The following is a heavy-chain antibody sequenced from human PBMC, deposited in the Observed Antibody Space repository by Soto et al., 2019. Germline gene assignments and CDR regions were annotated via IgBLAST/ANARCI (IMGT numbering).Heavy chain of an antibody. CDR1: GGSISSYY. CDR2: IYYSGST. Sequence: SETLSLTCTVSGGSISSYYWSWIRQPPGKGLEWIGYIYYSGSTNYNPSLESRVTISVDTSKNQFSLKLSSVTAADTAVYYCARRYGGTFDYWGQGTLVTV. V-gene: IGHV4-59*08. J-gene: IGHJ4*02. D-gene: IGHD2-15*01. CDR3: ARRYGGTFDY.